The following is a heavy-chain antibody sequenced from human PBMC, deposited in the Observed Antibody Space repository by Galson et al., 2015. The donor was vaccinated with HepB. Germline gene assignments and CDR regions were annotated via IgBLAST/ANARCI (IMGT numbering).Heavy chain of an antibody. J-gene: IGHJ2*01. CDR2: ISYDGSNK. CDR3: AKDLAGGLGVPAAGYFDL. V-gene: IGHV3-30*18. Sequence: SLRLSCAASGFTFSSYGMHWVRQAPGKGLEWVAVISYDGSNKFYADSVKGRFTISRDNSKNTLYLQMNSLRAEDTAVFYCAKDLAGGLGVPAAGYFDLWGRGTLVIVSS. D-gene: IGHD2-2*01. CDR1: GFTFSSYG.